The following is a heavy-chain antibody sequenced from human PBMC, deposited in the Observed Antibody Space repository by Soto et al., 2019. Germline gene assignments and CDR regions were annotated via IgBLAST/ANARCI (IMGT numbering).Heavy chain of an antibody. V-gene: IGHV4-31*03. CDR3: ARTDRGATIFY. Sequence: QVQLQESGPGLVKPSQTLSLTCTVSGGSISSGGYYWSWIRQHPGKGLEWIGYIYYSGSTYYNPSLKSRVTLSVATSKNQFSLKLSSVTAADTAVYYCARTDRGATIFYWGQGTLVTVSS. CDR2: IYYSGST. J-gene: IGHJ4*02. D-gene: IGHD1-26*01. CDR1: GGSISSGGYY.